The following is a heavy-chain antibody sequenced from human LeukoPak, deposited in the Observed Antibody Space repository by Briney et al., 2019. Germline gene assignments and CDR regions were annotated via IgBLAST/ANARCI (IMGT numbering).Heavy chain of an antibody. J-gene: IGHJ4*02. V-gene: IGHV1-18*01. D-gene: IGHD3-10*01. Sequence: GASVKVSCKASGYSFRSYGFSWVRQAPGHGLEWMVWINAYNGDTNYAQKLRGRVTVTTDTSTSTAYMELRSLRSGDTAVYYCARDGSGTWNDYWGQGTLVTVSS. CDR2: INAYNGDT. CDR3: ARDGSGTWNDY. CDR1: GYSFRSYG.